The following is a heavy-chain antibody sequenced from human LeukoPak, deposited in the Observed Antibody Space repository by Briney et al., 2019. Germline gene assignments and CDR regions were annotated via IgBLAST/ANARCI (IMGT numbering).Heavy chain of an antibody. Sequence: PGGSLRLSCAASGFTFSSYGMHWVRQAPGRGLEWVAFIRYDGSNKYYADSVKGRFTISRDNSKNTLYLQMNSLRAEDTAVYYCAKQNARGGTYEPVTVWGQAALVTVSS. CDR2: IRYDGSNK. J-gene: IGHJ4*02. D-gene: IGHD3-16*01. CDR1: GFTFSSYG. CDR3: AKQNARGGTYEPVTV. V-gene: IGHV3-30*02.